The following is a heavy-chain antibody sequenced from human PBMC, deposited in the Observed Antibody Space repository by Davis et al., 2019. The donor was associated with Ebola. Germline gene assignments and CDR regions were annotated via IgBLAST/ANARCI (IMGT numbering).Heavy chain of an antibody. J-gene: IGHJ6*02. CDR3: TRWLGRYNWNYDRYYYYGMDV. D-gene: IGHD1-7*01. CDR2: ISSSSSYI. CDR1: GFTVSSNY. Sequence: GESLKISCAASGFTVSSNYMSWVRQAPGKGLEWVSSISSSSSYIYYADSVKGRFTISRDNAKNSLYLQMNSLRAEDTAVYYCTRWLGRYNWNYDRYYYYGMDVWGQGTTVTVSS. V-gene: IGHV3-21*03.